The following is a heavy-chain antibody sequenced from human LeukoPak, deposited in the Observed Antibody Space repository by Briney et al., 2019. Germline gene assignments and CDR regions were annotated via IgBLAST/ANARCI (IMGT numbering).Heavy chain of an antibody. V-gene: IGHV4-4*07. Sequence: SETLSLTCTVSGGFISNHYWSWIRQPAGKGLEWIGRIHTSGNTLYSPSLSSRVTMSLDTSQNQFFLMLTSATAADTAVYYCARGPPHGGTYFDSWGQGTLVTVSS. D-gene: IGHD4-23*01. CDR3: ARGPPHGGTYFDS. CDR1: GGFISNHY. J-gene: IGHJ4*02. CDR2: IHTSGNT.